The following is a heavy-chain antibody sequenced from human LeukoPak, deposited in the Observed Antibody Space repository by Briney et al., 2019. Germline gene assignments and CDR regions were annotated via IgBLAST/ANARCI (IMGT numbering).Heavy chain of an antibody. Sequence: GASVKVSCKASGYTFTSYGISWVRQAPGQGLERMGWISAYNGNTNYAQKLQGRVTMTTDTSTSTAYMELRSLRSDDTAVYYCARVTMVRGVIIHRYFDYWGQGTLVTVSS. D-gene: IGHD3-10*01. CDR1: GYTFTSYG. V-gene: IGHV1-18*01. J-gene: IGHJ4*02. CDR2: ISAYNGNT. CDR3: ARVTMVRGVIIHRYFDY.